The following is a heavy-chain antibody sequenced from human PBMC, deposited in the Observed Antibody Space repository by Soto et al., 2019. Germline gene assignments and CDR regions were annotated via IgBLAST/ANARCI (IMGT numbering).Heavy chain of an antibody. CDR1: GFTFSSYW. V-gene: IGHV3-74*01. J-gene: IGHJ5*02. CDR3: ARGNYGTVFQNWFDP. CDR2: INSDGSST. D-gene: IGHD1-7*01. Sequence: LRLSCAASGFTFSSYWMHWVRQAPGKGLVWVSRINSDGSSTSYADSVKGRFTISRDNAKNTLYLQMNSLRAEDTAVYYCARGNYGTVFQNWFDPWGQGTLVTVSA.